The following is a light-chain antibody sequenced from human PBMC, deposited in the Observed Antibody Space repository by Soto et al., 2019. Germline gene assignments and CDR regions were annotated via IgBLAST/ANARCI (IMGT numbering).Light chain of an antibody. Sequence: QLVLTQSPSASASLGASVKLTCTLSSGHSSYAIAWHQQQPEKGPRYLMKLNSDGSHSKGDGTPDRFSGSSSGAERYLTISSLQSEDEADDYCQTWGTGIVVFGGGTKLTVL. J-gene: IGLJ2*01. CDR1: SGHSSYA. CDR3: QTWGTGIVV. CDR2: LNSDGSH. V-gene: IGLV4-69*01.